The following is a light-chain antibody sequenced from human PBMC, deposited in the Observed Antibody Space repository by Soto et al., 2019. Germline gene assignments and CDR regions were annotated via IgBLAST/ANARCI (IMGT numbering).Light chain of an antibody. CDR2: DVS. CDR3: SSYTSSSTQV. CDR1: SSDVGGYNY. J-gene: IGLJ1*01. V-gene: IGLV2-14*01. Sequence: QSVLTQPASVSGSPGQSFTISCPGTSSDVGGYNYVSWYQQHPGKAPKLMIYDVSNRPSGVSNRFSGSKSGNTASLTISGLQAEDEADYYCSSYTSSSTQVFGTGTKVTVL.